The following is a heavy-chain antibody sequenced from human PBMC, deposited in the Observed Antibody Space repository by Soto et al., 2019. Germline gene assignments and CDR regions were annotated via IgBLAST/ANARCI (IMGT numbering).Heavy chain of an antibody. Sequence: QVQLVESGGGVVQPGRSLRLSCAASGFTFSSYAMHWVRQAPGKGLEWVAVISYDGSNKYYADSVKGRFTISRDNSKNTPYLQMNRLRAEDRAVYYCARGGGYSYAKGNWFDRWGKGTLVTVSS. V-gene: IGHV3-30-3*01. CDR3: ARGGGYSYAKGNWFDR. J-gene: IGHJ5*02. D-gene: IGHD5-18*01. CDR1: GFTFSSYA. CDR2: ISYDGSNK.